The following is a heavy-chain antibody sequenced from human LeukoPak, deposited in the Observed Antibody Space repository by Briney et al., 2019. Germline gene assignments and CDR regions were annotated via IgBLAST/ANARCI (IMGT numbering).Heavy chain of an antibody. CDR1: GYTFTGYY. CDR2: INPNSGGT. D-gene: IGHD1-20*01. CDR3: ARGPGITGTDRAFDY. V-gene: IGHV1-2*02. J-gene: IGHJ4*02. Sequence: ASVKVSCKASGYTFTGYYMHWVRQAPGQGLEWMGWINPNSGGTNYAQKFQGRVTMTRDTSISTAYMELSSLRSEDTAVYYCARGPGITGTDRAFDYWGQGTLVTVSS.